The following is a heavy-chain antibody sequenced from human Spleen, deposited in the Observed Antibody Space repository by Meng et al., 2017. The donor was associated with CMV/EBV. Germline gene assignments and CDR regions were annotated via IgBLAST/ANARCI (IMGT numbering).Heavy chain of an antibody. J-gene: IGHJ6*02. CDR3: ARVSGYCSTTSCQWVGGEGSYYYPMDV. V-gene: IGHV3-48*04. Sequence: GESLKISCAASEFTFSRYSVNWVRQAPGKGLEWFSYISSNSTTIYYADSVKGRFTISRDNAKRSLYLQMNSLRVEDTAVYYCARVSGYCSTTSCQWVGGEGSYYYPMDVWGQGTTVTVSS. CDR1: EFTFSRYS. CDR2: ISSNSTTI. D-gene: IGHD2-2*01.